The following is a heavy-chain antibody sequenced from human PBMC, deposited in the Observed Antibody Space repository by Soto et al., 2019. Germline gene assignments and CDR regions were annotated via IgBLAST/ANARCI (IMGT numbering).Heavy chain of an antibody. CDR2: IKHDGSDK. J-gene: IGHJ4*02. V-gene: IGHV3-7*03. D-gene: IGHD6-19*01. Sequence: EVQVMESGGGFVQPGGSLRLSCVTSGFTFNSYWMSWVRQTPGQGLECVARIKHDGSDKNYVDSVKGRFTISRDNAKNSLFLQMNSLRADDTAVYYCTTLSWDASDWHWGLGALVTVSS. CDR1: GFTFNSYW. CDR3: TTLSWDASDWH.